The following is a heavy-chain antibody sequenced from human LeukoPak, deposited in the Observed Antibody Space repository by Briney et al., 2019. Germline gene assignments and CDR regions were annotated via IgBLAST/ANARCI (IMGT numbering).Heavy chain of an antibody. J-gene: IGHJ5*02. CDR3: AKDPSIIDVGSGWYTGWFDP. D-gene: IGHD6-19*01. Sequence: SETLSLTCTVSGGSISSYYWNWIRQPPGKGLEWIGYIYYSGSTNYNPSLKSRVTISVDTSKNQFSLKLSSVTAADTAVYYCAKDPSIIDVGSGWYTGWFDPWGQGTLVTVSS. CDR1: GGSISSYY. CDR2: IYYSGST. V-gene: IGHV4-59*01.